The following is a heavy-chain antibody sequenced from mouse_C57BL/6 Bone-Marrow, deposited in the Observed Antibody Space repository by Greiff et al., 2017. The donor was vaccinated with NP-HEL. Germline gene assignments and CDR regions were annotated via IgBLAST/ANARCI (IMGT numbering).Heavy chain of an antibody. CDR1: GYTFTSYW. CDR3: ARGRDWERYFDY. Sequence: QVQLKQPGAELVRPGSSVKLSCKASGYTFTSYWMHWVKQRPIQGLEWIGNIDPSDSETHYNQKFKDKATLTVDKSSSTAYMQLSSLTSEDSAVYYCARGRDWERYFDYWGQGTTLTVSS. D-gene: IGHD4-1*01. CDR2: IDPSDSET. J-gene: IGHJ2*01. V-gene: IGHV1-52*01.